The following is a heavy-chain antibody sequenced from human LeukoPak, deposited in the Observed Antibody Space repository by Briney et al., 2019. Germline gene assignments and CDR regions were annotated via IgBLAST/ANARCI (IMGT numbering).Heavy chain of an antibody. V-gene: IGHV3-30-3*01. Sequence: GRSLRLSCAASGFTFSSYAMHWVRQAPGKGLEWVAVISYDGSNKYYADSVKGRFTISRDNSKNTLYLQMNSLRAEDTAVYYCARGLSYYSSTSCYTWGNWFDPWGQGTLVTVSS. D-gene: IGHD2-2*02. CDR3: ARGLSYYSSTSCYTWGNWFDP. J-gene: IGHJ5*02. CDR2: ISYDGSNK. CDR1: GFTFSSYA.